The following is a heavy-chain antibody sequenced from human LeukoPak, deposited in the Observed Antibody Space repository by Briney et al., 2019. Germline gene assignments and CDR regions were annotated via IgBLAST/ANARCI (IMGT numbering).Heavy chain of an antibody. V-gene: IGHV3-7*01. CDR1: GFTFNSYW. CDR2: IKQDGSVR. Sequence: PGGSLRLSCAASGFTFNSYWVSWVRQAPGKGLEWVANIKQDGSVRYYVDSVKGRFTISRDNAENALYLQMNSLRAEDTAVYYCARSIAAAGSYWGQGTLVTVSS. D-gene: IGHD6-13*01. J-gene: IGHJ4*02. CDR3: ARSIAAAGSY.